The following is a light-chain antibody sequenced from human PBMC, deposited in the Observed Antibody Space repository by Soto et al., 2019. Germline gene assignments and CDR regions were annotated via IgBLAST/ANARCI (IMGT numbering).Light chain of an antibody. CDR3: QQYGSSLYT. Sequence: EIVLTQSPGTLSLSPGERATLSCRASQSVSNSNLAWYQQKPGQAPRLLIYAASSRATGIPDRFSGSGSGIDFTLTISRLEPEDFAVYYCQQYGSSLYTFGQGTKLEIK. J-gene: IGKJ2*01. CDR2: AAS. CDR1: QSVSNSN. V-gene: IGKV3-20*01.